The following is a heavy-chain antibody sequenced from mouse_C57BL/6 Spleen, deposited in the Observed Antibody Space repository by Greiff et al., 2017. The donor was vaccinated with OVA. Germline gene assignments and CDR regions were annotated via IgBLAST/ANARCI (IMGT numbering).Heavy chain of an antibody. D-gene: IGHD2-3*01. Sequence: QVQLQQPGTELVKPGASVKLSCKASGYTFTSYWMHWVKQRPGQGLEWIGNINPSNGGTNYNEKFKSKATLTVDKSSSTAYMQLSSLTSEDSAVYYGAREGGWLLDYCDYWGQGTTLTVSS. CDR1: GYTFTSYW. J-gene: IGHJ2*01. CDR3: AREGGWLLDYCDY. CDR2: INPSNGGT. V-gene: IGHV1-53*01.